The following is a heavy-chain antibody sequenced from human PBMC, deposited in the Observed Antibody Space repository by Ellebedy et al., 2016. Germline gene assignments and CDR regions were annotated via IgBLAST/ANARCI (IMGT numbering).Heavy chain of an antibody. J-gene: IGHJ5*02. CDR3: ARTHPGGWQNFWFDP. Sequence: SETLSLTCTVSGGSISSYYWSWIRQPPGKGLEWIGYIYYSGSTNYNPSLKSRVTISVDTSKNQFSLKLSSVTAADTAVYYCARTHPGGWQNFWFDPWGQGTLVTVSS. CDR1: GGSISSYY. CDR2: IYYSGST. V-gene: IGHV4-59*08. D-gene: IGHD2-15*01.